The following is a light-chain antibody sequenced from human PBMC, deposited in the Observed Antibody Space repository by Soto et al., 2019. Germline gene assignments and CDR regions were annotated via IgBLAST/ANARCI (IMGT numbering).Light chain of an antibody. V-gene: IGKV3-20*01. Sequence: ESVLTQSPGTLSLSPGERATLSCRASQSVSSNSLAWYQQKPGQAPRLLIYGASSRATGTPDRFSGSGSGTDFTRTISRVEGEDFAVYYCREFGGSPPAWTFGQGTKVEI. CDR1: QSVSSNS. CDR3: REFGGSPPAWT. CDR2: GAS. J-gene: IGKJ1*01.